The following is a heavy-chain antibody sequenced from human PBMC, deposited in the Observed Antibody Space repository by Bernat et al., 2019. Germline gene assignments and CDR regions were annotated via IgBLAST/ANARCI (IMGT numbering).Heavy chain of an antibody. CDR1: GYTFTSYY. J-gene: IGHJ4*02. Sequence: QVQLVQSGAEVKKPGASVKVSCKASGYTFTSYYMHWVRQAPGQGLEWMGIINPSGGSTSYAQKFQGRVTMTRDTTTSTLYMELSSLRSADTAVYYCSRDPSHSGWDVNYFDYWGQGTLVTVSS. CDR2: INPSGGST. V-gene: IGHV1-46*03. CDR3: SRDPSHSGWDVNYFDY. D-gene: IGHD6-19*01.